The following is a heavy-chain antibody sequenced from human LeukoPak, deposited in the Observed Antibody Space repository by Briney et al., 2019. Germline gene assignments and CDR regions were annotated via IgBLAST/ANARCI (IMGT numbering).Heavy chain of an antibody. Sequence: GALRLSCAASGFTFSSYGMHWVRQAPGKGLEWVAVISYDGSNKYYADSVKGRFTISRDNSKNTLYLQMNSLRAEDTAVYYCAKDPRDEIVVVVAATNWFDPWGQGTLVTVSS. CDR1: GFTFSSYG. CDR2: ISYDGSNK. CDR3: AKDPRDEIVVVVAATNWFDP. D-gene: IGHD2-15*01. V-gene: IGHV3-30*18. J-gene: IGHJ5*02.